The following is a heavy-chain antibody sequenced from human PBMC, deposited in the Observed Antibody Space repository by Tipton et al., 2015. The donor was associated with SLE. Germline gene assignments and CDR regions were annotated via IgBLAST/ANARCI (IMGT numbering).Heavy chain of an antibody. CDR2: IYTSGST. Sequence: LRLSCTVSGGSISSYYWSWIRQPAGKGLEWIGRIYTSGSTNYNPSLKSRVTMSVDTSKNQFSLKLSSVTAADTAVYYCARGVRFLEWNYFDPWGQGTLVTVSS. CDR3: ARGVRFLEWNYFDP. J-gene: IGHJ5*02. CDR1: GGSISSYY. V-gene: IGHV4-4*07. D-gene: IGHD3-3*01.